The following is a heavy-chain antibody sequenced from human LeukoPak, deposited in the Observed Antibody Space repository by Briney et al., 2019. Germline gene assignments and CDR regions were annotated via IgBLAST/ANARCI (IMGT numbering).Heavy chain of an antibody. Sequence: ASVKVSCKASGYTFSTYYMHWVRQAPGQGPEWMGGIIPIFGTANYAQKFQGRVTITADESTSTAYMELSSLRSEDTAVYYCARSSSSGWGNYYYYGMDVWGQGATVTVSS. J-gene: IGHJ6*02. V-gene: IGHV1-69*13. CDR2: IIPIFGTA. D-gene: IGHD6-19*01. CDR3: ARSSSSGWGNYYYYGMDV. CDR1: GYTFSTYY.